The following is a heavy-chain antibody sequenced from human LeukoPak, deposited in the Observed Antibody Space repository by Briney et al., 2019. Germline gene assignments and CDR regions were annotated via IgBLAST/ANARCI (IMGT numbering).Heavy chain of an antibody. J-gene: IGHJ5*02. CDR3: ARNDYMFGFAP. CDR1: GGSISSGGYY. CDR2: IYYSGST. V-gene: IGHV4-31*03. D-gene: IGHD4-11*01. Sequence: SETLSLTCTVSGGSISSGGYYWSWIRQHPGKGLEWIGYIYYSGSTYYNPSLKRRVTISVDTSKNQFSLKLSSVTAADTAVYYCARNDYMFGFAPWGQGTLVTVSS.